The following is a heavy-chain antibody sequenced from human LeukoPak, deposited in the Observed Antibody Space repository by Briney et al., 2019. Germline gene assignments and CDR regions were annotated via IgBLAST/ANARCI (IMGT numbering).Heavy chain of an antibody. Sequence: SETLSLTCTVSGGSISSGSYYWSWLRQPAGTGLEWIGRIYTSGSTNYNPSLKSRVTISVDTSKNQFSLKLSSVTAADTAVYYCAADGYNFFDYWGQGTLGTVSA. D-gene: IGHD5-24*01. CDR3: AADGYNFFDY. CDR2: IYTSGST. J-gene: IGHJ4*02. CDR1: GGSISSGSYY. V-gene: IGHV4-61*02.